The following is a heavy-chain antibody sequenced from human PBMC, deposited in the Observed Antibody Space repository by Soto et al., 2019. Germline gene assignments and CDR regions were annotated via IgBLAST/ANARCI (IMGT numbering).Heavy chain of an antibody. J-gene: IGHJ5*02. Sequence: PSETXSLTCTVSGGSSFIQYFTLFRQSPGKGLECIGHLHFRCYTNYNPSLQSRVTISSARSTNQVSLTLTSVTAADTAIYYCATYWGKESQKFWFELWGRGAQVKVSS. CDR1: GGSSFIQY. CDR3: ATYWGKESQKFWFEL. D-gene: IGHD3-16*01. CDR2: LHFRCYT. V-gene: IGHV4-59*11.